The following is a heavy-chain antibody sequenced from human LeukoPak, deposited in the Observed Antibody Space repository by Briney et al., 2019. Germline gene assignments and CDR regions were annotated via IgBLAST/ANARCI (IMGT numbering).Heavy chain of an antibody. CDR2: INPNSGDT. J-gene: IGHJ4*02. CDR1: GGTFSSYA. D-gene: IGHD3-22*01. CDR3: ARPSTYYYDSSGYYYGY. V-gene: IGHV1-2*02. Sequence: ASVKVSCKASGGTFSSYAISWVRQAPGQGLEWMGWINPNSGDTNYAQKFQGRVTMTRDTSISTAYMELSRLRSDDTAVYYCARPSTYYYDSSGYYYGYWGQGTLVTVSS.